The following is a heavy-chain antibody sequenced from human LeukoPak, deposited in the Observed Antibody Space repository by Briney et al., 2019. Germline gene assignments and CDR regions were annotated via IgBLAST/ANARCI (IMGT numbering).Heavy chain of an antibody. CDR2: VYHSGST. D-gene: IGHD4-23*01. Sequence: PSETLSLTCTVSGDSISSNKWWSWVRQPPEEGLEWIGEVYHSGSTNYNPSLKSRVTMSIDKSKNQFSLKLSSVTAADTAVYYCASGGNRKSDYWGQGTLVTVSS. CDR1: GDSISSNKW. V-gene: IGHV4-4*02. CDR3: ASGGNRKSDY. J-gene: IGHJ4*02.